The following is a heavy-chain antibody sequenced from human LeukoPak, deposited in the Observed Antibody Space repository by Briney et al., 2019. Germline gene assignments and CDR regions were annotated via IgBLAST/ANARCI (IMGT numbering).Heavy chain of an antibody. V-gene: IGHV4-38-2*02. Sequence: PSETLSLTCTVSGYSISNGYYLGWIRQPPGKGLEWVGNIYHRGSTYYNLSLRSRVTISLERPKKKFSLKLTSVTAADTAVFLWARGAEYYAIWRCNAGYSYYWGQRISVTASS. CDR3: ARGAEYYAIWRCNAGYSYY. CDR2: IYHRGST. J-gene: IGHJ4*02. CDR1: GYSISNGYY. D-gene: IGHD3/OR15-3a*01.